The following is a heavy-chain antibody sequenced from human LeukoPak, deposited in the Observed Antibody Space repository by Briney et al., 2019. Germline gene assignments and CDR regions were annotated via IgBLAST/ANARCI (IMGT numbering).Heavy chain of an antibody. D-gene: IGHD1-14*01. CDR1: GFTFSSYG. CDR2: IRYDGSNK. J-gene: IGHJ3*02. V-gene: IGHV3-30*02. CDR3: AKDQGGTGDAFDI. Sequence: PGGSLRLSCAASGFTFSSYGMHWVRQAPGKGLEWVAFIRYDGSNKYYADSVKGRFTISRDNSKNTLYLQINSLRAEDTAVYYCAKDQGGTGDAFDIWGQGTMVTVSS.